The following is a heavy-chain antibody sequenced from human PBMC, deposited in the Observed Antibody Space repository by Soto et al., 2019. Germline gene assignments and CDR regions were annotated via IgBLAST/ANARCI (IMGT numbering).Heavy chain of an antibody. D-gene: IGHD1-7*01. V-gene: IGHV4-31*03. Sequence: SETLSLTCTVSGGSIISGGYYWSWIRQNPGKGLEWIGYIYYSGSTYYYPSLKSRVTISVDTSKNQFSLKLSSVTAADTAVYYCGRESGETWDYEASWGQGTPVTVSS. J-gene: IGHJ5*02. CDR2: IYYSGST. CDR1: GGSIISGGYY. CDR3: GRESGETWDYEAS.